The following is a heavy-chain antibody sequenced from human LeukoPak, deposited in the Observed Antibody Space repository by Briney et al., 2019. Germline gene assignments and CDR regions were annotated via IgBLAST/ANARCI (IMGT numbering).Heavy chain of an antibody. D-gene: IGHD2-15*01. CDR1: GGTFSSYA. V-gene: IGHV1-69*06. CDR2: IIPIFGTA. Sequence: SVKVSCKASGGTFSSYAISWVRQAPGQGLEWMGGIIPIFGTANYAQKFQGRVTITADKSTSTAYMELSSLRSEDMAVYYCARARGGYCSGGSCPTTVTSLDYWGQGTLVTVSS. CDR3: ARARGGYCSGGSCPTTVTSLDY. J-gene: IGHJ4*02.